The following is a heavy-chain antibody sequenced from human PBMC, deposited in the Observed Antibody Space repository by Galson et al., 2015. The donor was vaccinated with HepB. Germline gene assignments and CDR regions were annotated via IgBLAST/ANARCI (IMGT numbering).Heavy chain of an antibody. CDR1: GYTFTSHW. CDR2: TYPGDSDT. CDR3: ARSFANHYYGMDV. V-gene: IGHV5-51*01. Sequence: QSGAEVKKPGESLKISCTGSGYTFTSHWIGWVRQMPGEGLEWMGLTYPGDSDTRYSPSFQGQVTISADKSISTAYLQWSSLKASDTAMYYCARSFANHYYGMDVWGQGTTVTVSS. D-gene: IGHD2-8*01. J-gene: IGHJ6*02.